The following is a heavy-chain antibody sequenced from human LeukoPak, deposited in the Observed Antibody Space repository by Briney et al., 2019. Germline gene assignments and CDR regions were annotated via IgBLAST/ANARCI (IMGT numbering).Heavy chain of an antibody. Sequence: VKPSETLSLTCTVSGGSISSYYWSWIRQPPGKGLEWLGYIYYSGSTNYNPSLKSRVTISVDTSKNQFSLKLSSVTAADTAVYYCARDPGGSYLDYWGQGTPVTVSS. CDR1: GGSISSYY. D-gene: IGHD1-26*01. CDR2: IYYSGST. J-gene: IGHJ4*02. CDR3: ARDPGGSYLDY. V-gene: IGHV4-59*01.